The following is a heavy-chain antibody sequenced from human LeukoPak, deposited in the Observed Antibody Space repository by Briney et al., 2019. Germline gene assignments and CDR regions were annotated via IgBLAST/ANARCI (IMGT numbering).Heavy chain of an antibody. D-gene: IGHD4/OR15-4a*01. CDR2: ISGSGGST. Sequence: PGGSLRLSCIGTGFTFSSDAMGWVRQAPGKGLEWVSGISGSGGSTYYADSVKGRFTISRDNSKNTLYLQMNSLRVEDTAVYYCERDYGAWGQGTLVTVSP. J-gene: IGHJ5*02. V-gene: IGHV3-23*01. CDR3: ERDYGA. CDR1: GFTFSSDA.